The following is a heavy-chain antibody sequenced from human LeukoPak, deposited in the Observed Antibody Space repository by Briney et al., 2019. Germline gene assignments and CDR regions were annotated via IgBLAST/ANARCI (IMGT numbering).Heavy chain of an antibody. J-gene: IGHJ4*02. CDR3: ARLDSGLFDY. Sequence: PSETLSLTCSVSGGSISSYYWSWIRQPPGKGLEWIGYIYYSGSTNYNPSLKSRVTISVDTSKNQFSLKLSSVTAADTAVYYCARLDSGLFDYWGQGTLVTVSS. CDR1: GGSISSYY. CDR2: IYYSGST. V-gene: IGHV4-59*08.